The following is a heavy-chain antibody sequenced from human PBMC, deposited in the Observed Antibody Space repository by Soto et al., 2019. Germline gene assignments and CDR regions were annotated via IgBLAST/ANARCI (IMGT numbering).Heavy chain of an antibody. V-gene: IGHV3-30-3*01. Sequence: QVQLVESGGGVVQPGRSLRLSCAASGFTFSSYAMHWVRQAPGKGLEWVAVISYDGSNKYYADSVKGRFTISRDNSKNTLYLQMNSLRAEDTAVYYCAREGENSGWYWCDYWGQGTLVTVSS. CDR2: ISYDGSNK. D-gene: IGHD6-19*01. CDR3: AREGENSGWYWCDY. J-gene: IGHJ4*02. CDR1: GFTFSSYA.